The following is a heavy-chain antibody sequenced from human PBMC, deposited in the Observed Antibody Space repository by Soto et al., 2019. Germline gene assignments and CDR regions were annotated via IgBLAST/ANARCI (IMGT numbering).Heavy chain of an antibody. CDR1: GFTFSLFT. V-gene: IGHV3-21*01. CDR3: VFALVSPEGSYDP. D-gene: IGHD3-16*01. Sequence: PGGSLRLSCATSGFTFSLFTMAWVRQAPGKGLAWVSCISPSSNYMYYADSVKGRLTISRDNAKKSVYLQMNGLRAEDSDVYHCVFALVSPEGSYDPWGQGTPVTVPQ. CDR2: ISPSSNYM. J-gene: IGHJ5*02.